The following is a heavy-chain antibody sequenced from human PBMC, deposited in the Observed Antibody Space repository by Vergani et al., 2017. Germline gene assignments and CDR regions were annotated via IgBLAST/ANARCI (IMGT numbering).Heavy chain of an antibody. CDR1: GGSISSSSYY. CDR3: ARDHPPPSIYYDYVWGSYRYQGLWYDP. J-gene: IGHJ5*02. CDR2: IYYSGST. V-gene: IGHV4-39*07. D-gene: IGHD3-16*02. Sequence: QLQLQESGPGLVKPSETLSLTCTVSGGSISSSSYYWGWIRQPPGKGLEWIGSIYYSGSTYYNPSLKSRVTISVDTSKNQFSLKLSSVTAADTAVYYCARDHPPPSIYYDYVWGSYRYQGLWYDPWGQGTLVTVSS.